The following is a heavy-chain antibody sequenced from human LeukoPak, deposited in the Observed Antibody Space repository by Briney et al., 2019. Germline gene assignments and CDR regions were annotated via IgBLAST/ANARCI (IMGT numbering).Heavy chain of an antibody. V-gene: IGHV1-69*13. CDR1: GGTFSSYA. Sequence: EASVKVSCKASGGTFSSYAISWVRQAPGQGLEWMGGIIPILGTANYAQKFQGRVTITADESTSTAYMELSSLRSEDTAVYYCARFTVGNFDYWGQGTLVTVSS. D-gene: IGHD2-8*02. CDR3: ARFTVGNFDY. CDR2: IIPILGTA. J-gene: IGHJ4*02.